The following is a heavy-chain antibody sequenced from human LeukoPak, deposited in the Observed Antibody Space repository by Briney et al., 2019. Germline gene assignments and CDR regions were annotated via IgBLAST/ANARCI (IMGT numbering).Heavy chain of an antibody. CDR1: VFTFSRYW. CDR3: ARDRGPNTYDY. V-gene: IGHV3-7*01. Sequence: GGSLRLPCAVSVFTFSRYWLGWVRQAPGVGREWVANMNQDGSEKYYVESVKGRFIISRDNAKNSLYLQMNSLRVDDTAVYYCARDRGPNTYDYWGQGTLVTVSS. J-gene: IGHJ4*02. CDR2: MNQDGSEK. D-gene: IGHD3-10*01.